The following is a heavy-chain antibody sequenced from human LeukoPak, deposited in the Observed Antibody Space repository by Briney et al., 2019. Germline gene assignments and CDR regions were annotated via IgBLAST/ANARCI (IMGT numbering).Heavy chain of an antibody. CDR1: GGSISSYY. CDR3: ARAGLVPRGYYYGMDV. D-gene: IGHD3-10*01. J-gene: IGHJ6*02. CDR2: IYYSGST. V-gene: IGHV4-59*12. Sequence: SETLSLTCTVSGGSISSYYWSWIRQPPGKGLEWIGYIYYSGSTNYNPSLKSRVTMSVDTSKNQFSLKLSSVTAADTAVFYCARAGLVPRGYYYGMDVWGQGTTVTVSS.